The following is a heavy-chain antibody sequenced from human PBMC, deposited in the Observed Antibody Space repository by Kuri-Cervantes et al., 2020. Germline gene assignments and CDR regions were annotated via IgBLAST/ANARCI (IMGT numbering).Heavy chain of an antibody. V-gene: IGHV3-30-3*01. CDR2: ISYDGSNK. J-gene: IGHJ3*02. CDR3: ARDLLPVVRRGMGAFDI. Sequence: GGSLRLSCAASGFTFSNAWMSWVRQAPGKGLEWVAVISYDGSNKYYADSVKGRFTISRDNSKNTLYLQMNSLRAEDTAVYYCARDLLPVVRRGMGAFDIWGQGTMVTVSS. D-gene: IGHD3-10*02. CDR1: GFTFSNAW.